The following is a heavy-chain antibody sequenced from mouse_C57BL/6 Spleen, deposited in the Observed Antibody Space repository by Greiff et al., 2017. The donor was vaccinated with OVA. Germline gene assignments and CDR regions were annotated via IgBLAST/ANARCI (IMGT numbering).Heavy chain of an antibody. CDR3: ARKIPYDYDGMDY. D-gene: IGHD2-4*01. V-gene: IGHV2-2*01. CDR2: IWSGGST. J-gene: IGHJ4*01. Sequence: VKLVESGPGLVQPSQSLSITCTVSGFSLTSYGVHWVRQSPGKGLEWLGVIWSGGSTDYNAAFISRLSISKDNSTSQVFFKMNSLQADDTAIYYCARKIPYDYDGMDYWGQGTSVTVSS. CDR1: GFSLTSYG.